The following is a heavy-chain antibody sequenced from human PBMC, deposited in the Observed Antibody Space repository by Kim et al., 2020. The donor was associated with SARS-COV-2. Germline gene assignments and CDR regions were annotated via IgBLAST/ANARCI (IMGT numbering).Heavy chain of an antibody. CDR2: VSGSAGDT. Sequence: GGSLRLSCAASGFTFRNYAMIWVRHASGKGLEWVSAVSGSAGDTHYADSVKGRFTISRDNSKNTLYLQMNSLRADDTAVYYCAKDIEAGARGVVSMWGQGTMVTVSS. V-gene: IGHV3-23*01. CDR3: AKDIEAGARGVVSM. D-gene: IGHD6-13*01. J-gene: IGHJ3*02. CDR1: GFTFRNYA.